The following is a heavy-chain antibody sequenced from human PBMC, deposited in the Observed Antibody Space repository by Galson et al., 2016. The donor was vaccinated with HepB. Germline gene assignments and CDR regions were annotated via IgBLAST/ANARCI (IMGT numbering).Heavy chain of an antibody. J-gene: IGHJ6*02. D-gene: IGHD3-10*01. Sequence: SLRLSCAASGLTFDDYAMHWVRQAPGKGLEWVSAISWDSDSKGSAESVKGRFTISRDNAKNFLYLQMNNLRPEDTALYFCAKDYAALRFGDLPPTHYYGMDGWGQGTTVIVSS. CDR3: AKDYAALRFGDLPPTHYYGMDG. CDR2: ISWDSDSK. CDR1: GLTFDDYA. V-gene: IGHV3-9*01.